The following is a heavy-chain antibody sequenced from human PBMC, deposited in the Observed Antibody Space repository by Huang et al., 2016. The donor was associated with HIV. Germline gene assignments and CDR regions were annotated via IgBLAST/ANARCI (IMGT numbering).Heavy chain of an antibody. CDR2: IFYSGGA. D-gene: IGHD1-26*01. Sequence: QVQLRESGPTLVKPSETLSLICTVSGGSISGHFWSWIRQSPGKGLVWIGSIFYSGGARYNPSLKSRLSISVDTSENFFSLKLSSVTAADTAVYYCARPKGTVGLSQFDSWGQGILVSVSS. CDR1: GGSISGHF. J-gene: IGHJ4*02. V-gene: IGHV4-59*11. CDR3: ARPKGTVGLSQFDS.